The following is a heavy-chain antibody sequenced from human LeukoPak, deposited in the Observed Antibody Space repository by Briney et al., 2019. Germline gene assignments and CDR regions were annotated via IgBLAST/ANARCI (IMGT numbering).Heavy chain of an antibody. CDR3: ARRDGYNSQVDY. D-gene: IGHD5-24*01. Sequence: GGSLRLSCAASGFTVSSNYMSWVRQAPGKGLEWVSVLYSGGSTHCADSVKGRFTISRDNSKNTLYLQMNSLRAEDTAVYYCARRDGYNSQVDYWGQGTLVTVSS. CDR2: LYSGGST. V-gene: IGHV3-53*01. CDR1: GFTVSSNY. J-gene: IGHJ4*02.